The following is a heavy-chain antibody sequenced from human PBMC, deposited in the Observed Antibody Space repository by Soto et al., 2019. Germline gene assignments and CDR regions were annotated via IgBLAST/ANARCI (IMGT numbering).Heavy chain of an antibody. Sequence: PSETLPLTCTVSGGSISSYYWSWIRQPPGKGLEWIGYIYYSGSTNYNPSLKSRVTISVDTSKNQFSLKLSSVTAADTAVYYCASSRYGYTFHDYWGQGTLVTVSS. J-gene: IGHJ4*02. V-gene: IGHV4-59*08. D-gene: IGHD5-18*01. CDR2: IYYSGST. CDR3: ASSRYGYTFHDY. CDR1: GGSISSYY.